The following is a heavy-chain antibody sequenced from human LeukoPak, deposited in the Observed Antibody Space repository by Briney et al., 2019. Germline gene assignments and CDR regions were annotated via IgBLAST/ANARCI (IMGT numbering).Heavy chain of an antibody. CDR2: IYYSGST. D-gene: IGHD6-19*01. CDR1: GGSISSYY. V-gene: IGHV4-59*12. CDR3: AKTIDIDSSGWYGAFDI. Sequence: SETLSLTCTVSGGSISSYYWSWIRQPPGKGLEWIGYIYYSGSTNYNPSLKSRVTISVDTSKNQFSLKLSSVTAADTAVYYCAKTIDIDSSGWYGAFDIWGQGTMVTVSS. J-gene: IGHJ3*02.